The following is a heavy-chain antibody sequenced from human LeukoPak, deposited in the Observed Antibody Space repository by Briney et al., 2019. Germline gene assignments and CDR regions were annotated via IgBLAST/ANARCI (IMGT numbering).Heavy chain of an antibody. CDR1: GYTFTSYG. CDR2: ISAYNGDT. Sequence: GASVKVSCKTSGYTFTSYGISWVRQAPGQGLEWMGWISAYNGDTNYAQKFQGRVTMTTDTSTNTAYMELRSLRSDDTAVYYCARGPRGYSYGYLDYWGQGTLVTVSS. D-gene: IGHD5-18*01. CDR3: ARGPRGYSYGYLDY. V-gene: IGHV1-18*04. J-gene: IGHJ4*02.